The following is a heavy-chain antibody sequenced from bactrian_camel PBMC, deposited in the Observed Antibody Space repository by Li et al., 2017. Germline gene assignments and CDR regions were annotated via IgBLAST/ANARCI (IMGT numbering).Heavy chain of an antibody. CDR2: TNREGNST. D-gene: IGHD2*01. V-gene: IGHV3S31*01. CDR3: TKDYYSNGNCPTSFDD. CDR1: GFASA. J-gene: IGHJ4*01. Sequence: DVQLVESGGGLVQPGGSLRLSCVASGFASAISWVRQAPGKGLEWISATNREGNSTEYVDSVKGRFTISRDNAKNTLYLQLNSLKAEDTAMYYCTKDYYSNGNCPTSFDDWGQGTQVTVS.